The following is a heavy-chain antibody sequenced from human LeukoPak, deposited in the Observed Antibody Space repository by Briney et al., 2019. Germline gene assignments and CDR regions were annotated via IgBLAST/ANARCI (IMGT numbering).Heavy chain of an antibody. CDR1: GFTFSRYG. J-gene: IGHJ5*02. D-gene: IGHD3-3*01. CDR3: AKGGLRFLEWLLPENWLDP. V-gene: IGHV3-23*01. Sequence: GGSLRLSCEASGFTFSRYGMSWVRQAPGKGLEWFSCISGSGGTTYYADSLKGRFTISRDNSKHTLYLQMKGLRDEDTALYYCAKGGLRFLEWLLPENWLDPWGQGTLVTVSS. CDR2: ISGSGGTT.